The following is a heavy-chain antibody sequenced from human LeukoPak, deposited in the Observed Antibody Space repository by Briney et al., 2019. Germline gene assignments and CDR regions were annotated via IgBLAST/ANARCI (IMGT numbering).Heavy chain of an antibody. CDR2: INHSGST. CDR3: ASGIRY. V-gene: IGHV4-39*07. CDR1: GGSISSSGYY. Sequence: SETLSLTCTVSGGSISSSGYYWGWIRQPPGKGLEWIGEINHSGSTNYNPSLKSRVTISVDTSKNQFSLKLSSVTAADTAVYYCASGIRYWGQGTLVTVSS. D-gene: IGHD1-14*01. J-gene: IGHJ4*02.